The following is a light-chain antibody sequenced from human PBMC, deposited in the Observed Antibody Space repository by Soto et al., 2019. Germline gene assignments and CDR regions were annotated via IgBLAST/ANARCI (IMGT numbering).Light chain of an antibody. CDR2: DAS. V-gene: IGKV3-11*01. Sequence: EIMLTQSPATLSLSPGERATLSCRASQSVSSYLAWYQQKPGQAPRLLIYDASNRATGIPARFTGSGSGTDFTLTISSLESEDFAVYYCQQRGNWRTFGQGTKVEIK. CDR3: QQRGNWRT. J-gene: IGKJ1*01. CDR1: QSVSSY.